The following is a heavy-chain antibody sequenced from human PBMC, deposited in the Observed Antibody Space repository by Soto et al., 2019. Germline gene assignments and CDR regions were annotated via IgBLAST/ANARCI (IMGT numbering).Heavy chain of an antibody. V-gene: IGHV4-61*01. CDR2: IYYSGST. CDR1: GGSVSSGSYY. CDR3: AREYIIYVFWSGYYIYYYYGMDV. Sequence: SETLSLTCTVSGGSVSSGSYYWSWIRQPPGKGLEWIGYIYYSGSTNYNHSLKSRVTISVDTSKNQFSLKLSSVTAADTAVYYCAREYIIYVFWSGYYIYYYYGMDVWGQGTTVTVSS. D-gene: IGHD3-3*01. J-gene: IGHJ6*02.